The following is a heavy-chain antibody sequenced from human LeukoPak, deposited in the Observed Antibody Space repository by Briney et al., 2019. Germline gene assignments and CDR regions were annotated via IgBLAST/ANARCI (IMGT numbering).Heavy chain of an antibody. CDR3: ARRRDGYNSRGWDFDY. CDR2: IYPGDSDT. CDR1: GYSFTSYW. Sequence: GESLKISYKGSGYSFTSYWIGWVRQMPGKGLEWLGIIYPGDSDTRYSPSFQGQVTISADKSISTAYLQWSSLKASDTAMYYCARRRDGYNSRGWDFDYWGQGTLVTVSS. V-gene: IGHV5-51*01. D-gene: IGHD5-24*01. J-gene: IGHJ4*02.